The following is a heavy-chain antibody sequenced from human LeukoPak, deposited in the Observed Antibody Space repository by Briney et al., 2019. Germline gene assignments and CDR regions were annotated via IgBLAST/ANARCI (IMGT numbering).Heavy chain of an antibody. V-gene: IGHV1-24*01. CDR1: GYPLPELS. CDR2: FDPEDGET. D-gene: IGHD6-13*01. CDR3: TTYLVPTVAAEDSADKWFDP. Sequence: ASVKVSCKVSGYPLPELSIHWVRQAPAKGLEWVGGFDPEDGETIYAQKFQGRVTMTEDTSTDTASMELSSLRSEDTAVYYCTTYLVPTVAAEDSADKWFDPWGQGSLVTVSS. J-gene: IGHJ5*02.